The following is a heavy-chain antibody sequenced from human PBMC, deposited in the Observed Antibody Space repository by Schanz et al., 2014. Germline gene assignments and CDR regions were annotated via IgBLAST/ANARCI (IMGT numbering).Heavy chain of an antibody. V-gene: IGHV1-18*01. D-gene: IGHD3-22*01. Sequence: QVQLVQSGAEVKKPGASVKVSCKASGYTFTSHGISWVRQAPGQGLEWMGWITAYNGDTNYALKLQGRVTMTTDTSTGTAYMELSSLRSEDTAVYYCAREVGLYDRGWFDPWGQGTLVTVSS. CDR1: GYTFTSHG. CDR2: ITAYNGDT. CDR3: AREVGLYDRGWFDP. J-gene: IGHJ5*02.